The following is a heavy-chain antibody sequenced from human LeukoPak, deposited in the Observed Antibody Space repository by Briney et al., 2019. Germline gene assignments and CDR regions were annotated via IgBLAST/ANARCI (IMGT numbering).Heavy chain of an antibody. D-gene: IGHD4-17*01. CDR2: ISSSSSYI. CDR1: GFTFSSYS. V-gene: IGHV3-21*01. J-gene: IGHJ4*02. CDR3: AKEIWPTVTTPGHTHFDY. Sequence: GGSLRLSCAASGFTFSSYSMNWVRQAPGKGLEWVSSISSSSSYIYYAASLKGRFTISRDNANNSLYLQMNSLRAEDTAVYYCAKEIWPTVTTPGHTHFDYWGQGTLVTVSS.